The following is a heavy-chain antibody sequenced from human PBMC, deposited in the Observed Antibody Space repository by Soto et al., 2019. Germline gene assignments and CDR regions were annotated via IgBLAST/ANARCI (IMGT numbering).Heavy chain of an antibody. D-gene: IGHD1-7*01. CDR1: GFDFSSSW. J-gene: IGHJ4*02. CDR3: VKGGTNFAY. CDR2: IKGDVSEK. V-gene: IGHV3-7*05. Sequence: GGSLRLSCAASGFDFSSSWMSWIRQAPGKGLEWVANIKGDVSEKYSVDSVKGRFTISRDNAENSLYLQMNSLRAEDTAVYYCVKGGTNFAYRGQGIMVTVSS.